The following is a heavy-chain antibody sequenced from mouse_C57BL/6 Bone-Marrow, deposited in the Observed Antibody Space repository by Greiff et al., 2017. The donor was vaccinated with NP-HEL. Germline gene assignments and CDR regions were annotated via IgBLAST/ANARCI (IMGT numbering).Heavy chain of an antibody. CDR3: TITTVVPHAMDY. CDR1: GYTFTSYW. J-gene: IGHJ4*01. D-gene: IGHD1-1*01. Sequence: VQLQQSGTVLARPGASVKMSCKTSGYTFTSYWMHWVKQRPGQGLEWIGAIYPGNSDTSYNQKFKGKAKLTAVTSASTAYMELSSLTNEDSAVYYCTITTVVPHAMDYWGQGTSVTVSS. V-gene: IGHV1-5*01. CDR2: IYPGNSDT.